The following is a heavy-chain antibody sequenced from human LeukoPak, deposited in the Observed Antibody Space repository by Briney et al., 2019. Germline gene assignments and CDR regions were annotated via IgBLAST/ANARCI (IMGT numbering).Heavy chain of an antibody. CDR2: INHSGST. V-gene: IGHV4-34*01. Sequence: SETLSLTCAVYGGSFSGYYWSWIRQPPGKGLDWIGEINHSGSTNYNPSLKSRVTISVDTSKNQFSLKLSSVTAADTAVYYCARHYDILTGYYGPPDYWGQGTLVTVSS. J-gene: IGHJ4*02. CDR3: ARHYDILTGYYGPPDY. D-gene: IGHD3-9*01. CDR1: GGSFSGYY.